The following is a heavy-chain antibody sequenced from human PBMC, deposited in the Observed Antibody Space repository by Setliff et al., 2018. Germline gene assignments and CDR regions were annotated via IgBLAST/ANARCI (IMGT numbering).Heavy chain of an antibody. CDR3: ARSSAPIKRDYMDV. J-gene: IGHJ6*03. CDR2: ISYDGSNK. V-gene: IGHV3-30*04. CDR1: GFTFSSYA. D-gene: IGHD2-2*02. Sequence: PGGSLRLSCAASGFTFSSYAMYWVRQAPGKGLEWVAVISYDGSNKYYADSVKGRFTISRDNSKNTLYLQMNSLRAEDTAVYYCARSSAPIKRDYMDVWGKGTMVTVSS.